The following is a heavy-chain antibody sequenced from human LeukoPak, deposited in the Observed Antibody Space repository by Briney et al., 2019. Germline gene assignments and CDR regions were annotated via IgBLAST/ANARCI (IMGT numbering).Heavy chain of an antibody. Sequence: GGSLRLSCAASGFTVSSNYMSWVRQAPGKGLEWVSVIYSGGSIYYADSVKCRFTISRHNSKNTLYLQMNSLRAEDTAVYYCAIHFDYYGGSGYPADAFDIWGQGTMVTVSS. CDR2: IYSGGSI. CDR1: GFTVSSNY. V-gene: IGHV3-53*04. D-gene: IGHD3-22*01. J-gene: IGHJ3*02. CDR3: AIHFDYYGGSGYPADAFDI.